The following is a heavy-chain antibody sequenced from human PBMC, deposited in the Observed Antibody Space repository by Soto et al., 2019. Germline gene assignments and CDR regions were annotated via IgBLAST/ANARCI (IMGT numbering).Heavy chain of an antibody. Sequence: PGGSLRLSCAASGFTFSSYEMNWVRQAPGKGLEWVSYISSSGSTIYYADSVKGRFTISRDNAKNSLYLQMNSLRAEDTAVYYCARVLTTVTYDAFVIWGQGTMVTVSS. CDR1: GFTFSSYE. V-gene: IGHV3-48*03. J-gene: IGHJ3*02. CDR3: ARVLTTVTYDAFVI. CDR2: ISSSGSTI. D-gene: IGHD4-17*01.